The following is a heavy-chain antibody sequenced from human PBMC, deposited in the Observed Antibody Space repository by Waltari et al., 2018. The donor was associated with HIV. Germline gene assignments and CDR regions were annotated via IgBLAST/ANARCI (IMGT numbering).Heavy chain of an antibody. D-gene: IGHD5-12*01. CDR3: AKREDGYNAFDY. CDR1: GFTFSSFA. CDR2: ISYSGATT. Sequence: EVQLLESGGGLVQPGGSLRLSCAASGFTFSSFAVSWVRQAPGKGLEWVSSISYSGATTHDADSVKGRFTISRDNSNNTLYLQMNSLRAEDTAVYYCAKREDGYNAFDYWGQGTLVTVSS. J-gene: IGHJ4*02. V-gene: IGHV3-23*01.